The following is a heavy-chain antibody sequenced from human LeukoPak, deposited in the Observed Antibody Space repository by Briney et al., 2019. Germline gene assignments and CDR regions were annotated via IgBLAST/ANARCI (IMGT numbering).Heavy chain of an antibody. Sequence: PGGSLRLSCAASGFTFSSYSMNWVRRAPGKGLEWVSSIMSSSIYRYYADSVKGRFTISRDNAKNSLYLQMNSLRAEDTAVYYCARDWGFWSGYYPRFALYFDYWGQGTLVTVSS. J-gene: IGHJ4*02. CDR1: GFTFSSYS. D-gene: IGHD3-3*01. CDR3: ARDWGFWSGYYPRFALYFDY. CDR2: IMSSSIYR. V-gene: IGHV3-21*01.